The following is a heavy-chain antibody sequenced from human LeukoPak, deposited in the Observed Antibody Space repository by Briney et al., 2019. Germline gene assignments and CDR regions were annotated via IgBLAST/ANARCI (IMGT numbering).Heavy chain of an antibody. CDR3: ARLSGSGSTQFDY. CDR1: GGSISSSNW. CDR2: IYHSGST. V-gene: IGHV4-4*02. J-gene: IGHJ4*02. D-gene: IGHD3-10*01. Sequence: SETLSLTCAVSGGSISSSNWWSWVRQPPGKGLEWIGEIYHSGSTNYNPSLKSRVTISVDKSKNQFSLKLSSVTAADTAVYYCARLSGSGSTQFDYWGQGTLVTVSS.